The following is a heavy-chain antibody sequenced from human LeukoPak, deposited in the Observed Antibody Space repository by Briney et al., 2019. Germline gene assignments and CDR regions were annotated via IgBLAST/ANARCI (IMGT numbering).Heavy chain of an antibody. V-gene: IGHV4-61*02. D-gene: IGHD6-13*01. CDR3: ARYSSSWYLDWFDP. CDR1: GGSISSGSYY. CDR2: IYTSGST. J-gene: IGHJ5*02. Sequence: SETLSLTCTVSGGSISSGSYYWSWIRQPAGKGLEWIGRIYTSGSTYYNPSLKSRVTISVDTSKNQFSLKLSSVTAADTAVCYCARYSSSWYLDWFDPWGQGTLVTVSS.